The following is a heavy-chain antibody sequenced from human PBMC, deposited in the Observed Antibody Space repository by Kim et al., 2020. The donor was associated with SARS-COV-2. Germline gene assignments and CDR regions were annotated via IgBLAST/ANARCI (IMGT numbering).Heavy chain of an antibody. Sequence: ASVKVSCKASGYTFTSYGISWVRQAPGQGLEWMGWISAHNGNTNYAQKLQGRVTMTTDTSTSTAYMELRSLRSDDTAVYYCARDHMAYCGGDCSQDYWGQGTLVTVSS. J-gene: IGHJ4*02. D-gene: IGHD2-21*02. V-gene: IGHV1-18*01. CDR2: ISAHNGNT. CDR1: GYTFTSYG. CDR3: ARDHMAYCGGDCSQDY.